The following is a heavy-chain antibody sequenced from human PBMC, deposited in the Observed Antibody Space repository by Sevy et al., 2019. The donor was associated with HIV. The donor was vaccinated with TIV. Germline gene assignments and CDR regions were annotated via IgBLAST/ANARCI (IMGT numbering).Heavy chain of an antibody. CDR1: GFTFGSYS. CDR3: ASGYYSGNWFDP. Sequence: GGSLRLSCAASGFTFGSYSMNWVRQAPGKGLEWVSSISSSSSYIYYADSVKGRFTISRDNAKNSLYLQMNSLRAEDTAVYYCASGYYSGNWFDPWGQGTLVTVSS. CDR2: ISSSSSYI. J-gene: IGHJ5*02. V-gene: IGHV3-21*01. D-gene: IGHD3-22*01.